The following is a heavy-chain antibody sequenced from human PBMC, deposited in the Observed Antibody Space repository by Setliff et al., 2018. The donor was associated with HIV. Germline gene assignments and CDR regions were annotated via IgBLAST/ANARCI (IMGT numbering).Heavy chain of an antibody. CDR3: VRGGTGWLRGLFDC. J-gene: IGHJ4*02. D-gene: IGHD5-12*01. Sequence: SETLSLTCDVSGGSISDFYWSWIRQSPRWGLEWIGYVHTSGSSNYNLSLKSRATISVDTSTNQFSLKLTSLTAADTAVYYCVRGGTGWLRGLFDCWGRGILVTVSS. CDR2: VHTSGSS. CDR1: GGSISDFY. V-gene: IGHV4-4*08.